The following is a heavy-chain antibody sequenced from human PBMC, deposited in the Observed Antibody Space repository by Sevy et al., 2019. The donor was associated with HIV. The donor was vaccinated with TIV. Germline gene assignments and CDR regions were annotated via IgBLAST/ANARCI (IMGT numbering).Heavy chain of an antibody. V-gene: IGHV1-69*13. CDR2: IIPIFGTA. CDR3: ARADRDIVVVPAALWYYYGMDV. J-gene: IGHJ6*02. D-gene: IGHD2-2*01. Sequence: ASVKVSCKASGGTFSSYAISWVRQAPGQGLEWMGGIIPIFGTANYAQKFQGRVTITADESTSTAYMELSSLRSEDTVVYYCARADRDIVVVPAALWYYYGMDVWGQGTTVTVSS. CDR1: GGTFSSYA.